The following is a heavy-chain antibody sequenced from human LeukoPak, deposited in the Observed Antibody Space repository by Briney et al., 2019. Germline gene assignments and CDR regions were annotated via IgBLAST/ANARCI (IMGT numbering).Heavy chain of an antibody. D-gene: IGHD6-13*01. CDR1: GFTFSSYS. Sequence: GGSLRLSCAASGFTFSSYSMNWVRQAPGKGLEWVSVIYSGGSTYYADSVKGRFTISRDNSKNTLYLQMNSLRAEDTAVYYCAKYRDSSSYYYYYMDVWGKGTTVTVSS. V-gene: IGHV3-66*01. J-gene: IGHJ6*03. CDR3: AKYRDSSSYYYYYMDV. CDR2: IYSGGST.